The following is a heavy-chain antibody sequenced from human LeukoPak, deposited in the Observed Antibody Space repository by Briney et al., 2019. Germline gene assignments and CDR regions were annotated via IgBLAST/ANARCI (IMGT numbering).Heavy chain of an antibody. V-gene: IGHV1-69*01. J-gene: IGHJ4*02. CDR2: IIPIFGTA. CDR1: GGTFSSYA. Sequence: ASVKVSCKASGGTFSSYAISWVREAPGQGLEWMGGIIPIFGTANYAQKFQGRVTITADESTSTAYMELSSLRSEDTAVYYCARGLPTYSSSWDLDYWGQGTLVTVSS. CDR3: ARGLPTYSSSWDLDY. D-gene: IGHD6-13*01.